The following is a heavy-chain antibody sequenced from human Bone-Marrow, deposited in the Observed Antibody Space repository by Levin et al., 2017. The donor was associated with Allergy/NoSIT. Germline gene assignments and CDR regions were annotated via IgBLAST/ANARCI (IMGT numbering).Heavy chain of an antibody. CDR2: IKTKSEGETT. Sequence: GGSLRLSCSASGFTFSQAWMTWVRQAPGKGLEWVGHIKTKSEGETTDYAAPVKGRFTISRDDSKNTFFLQMDSLVAEDTAVYFCSKPKTYHLDYWGQGTLVTVSS. J-gene: IGHJ4*02. CDR1: GFTFSQAW. CDR3: SKPKTYHLDY. V-gene: IGHV3-15*01. D-gene: IGHD3-16*01.